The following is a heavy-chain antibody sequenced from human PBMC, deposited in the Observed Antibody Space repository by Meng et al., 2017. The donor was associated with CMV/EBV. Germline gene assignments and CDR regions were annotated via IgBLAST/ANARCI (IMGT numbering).Heavy chain of an antibody. J-gene: IGHJ4*02. V-gene: IGHV3-30*02. CDR1: GFTFSSYG. D-gene: IGHD5-12*01. CDR3: AKDGYSGYDYDY. CDR2: IRYDGSNK. Sequence: GESLKISCAASGFTFSSYGMHWVRQAPGKGLEWVAFIRYDGSNKYYADSVKGRFTISRDNSKNTLYLQMNSLRAEDTAVYYCAKDGYSGYDYDYWGQGTPVTVSS.